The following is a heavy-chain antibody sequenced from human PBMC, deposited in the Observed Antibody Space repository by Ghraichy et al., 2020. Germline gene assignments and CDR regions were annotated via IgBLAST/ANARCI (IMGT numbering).Heavy chain of an antibody. V-gene: IGHV1-18*01. CDR3: ARGVGASYYFDF. CDR2: SSPTSGNT. D-gene: IGHD1-26*01. J-gene: IGHJ4*02. Sequence: MGRSSPTSGNTNYAQKFQGRVTMTTDTSTSTAYMEMRSLKSDDTAVYYCARGVGASYYFDFWGQGTQVFVSS.